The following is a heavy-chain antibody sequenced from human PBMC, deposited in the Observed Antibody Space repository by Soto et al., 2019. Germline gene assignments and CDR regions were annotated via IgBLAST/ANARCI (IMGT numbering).Heavy chain of an antibody. V-gene: IGHV4-30-4*01. D-gene: IGHD3-22*01. CDR1: GASINNNDYY. CDR3: ARMSYFYDKWYLDL. Sequence: TLSLTCTVSGASINNNDYYWSWIRQSPGKGLEWIRYVYYSGTTDYIPSLKSRLSMSIDKSQNQFTLKMNSVTAADKATYYCARMSYFYDKWYLDLWGSGTLVPVSS. CDR2: VYYSGTT. J-gene: IGHJ2*01.